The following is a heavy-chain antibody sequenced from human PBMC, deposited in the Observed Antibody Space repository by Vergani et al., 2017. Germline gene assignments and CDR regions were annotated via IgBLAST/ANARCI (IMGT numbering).Heavy chain of an antibody. Sequence: QVQLQESGPGLVKPSETLSLTCTVSGGSISSYYWSWIRQPPGKGLEWIRYIYYSGSTNYNPSLKSRVTISVDTSKNQFSLKLGSGTAADTAVYYCAREVVTMVRGVIVYWFDPWGQGTLVTVSS. D-gene: IGHD3-10*01. CDR1: GGSISSYY. J-gene: IGHJ5*02. CDR3: AREVVTMVRGVIVYWFDP. CDR2: IYYSGST. V-gene: IGHV4-59*01.